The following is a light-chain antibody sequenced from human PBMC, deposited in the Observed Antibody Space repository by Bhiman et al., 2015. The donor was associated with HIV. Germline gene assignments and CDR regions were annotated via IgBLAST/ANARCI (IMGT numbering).Light chain of an antibody. CDR3: SSYSTSSTRDVI. CDR2: DVT. V-gene: IGLV2-14*03. J-gene: IGLJ2*01. CDR1: NSDIGAYNY. Sequence: QSALTQPASVSGSPGQSISISCTGSNSDIGAYNYVSWYQQHPGKAPKLLISDVTFRPSGISLRFSASNSGNTASLTISGLQAEDEADYYCSSYSTSSTRDVIFGGGTKLTVL.